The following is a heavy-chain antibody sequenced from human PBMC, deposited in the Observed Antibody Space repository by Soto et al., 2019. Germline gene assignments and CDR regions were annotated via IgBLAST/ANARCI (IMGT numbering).Heavy chain of an antibody. CDR3: ARENKDVNKSTSISSGFHGMDV. CDR1: GFTFRSHS. J-gene: IGHJ6*02. CDR2: ISTSSSFI. V-gene: IGHV3-21*01. Sequence: EEQLVESGGGLVKPGGSLRLSCEGSGFTFRSHSMNWVRQAPGRGLEWVASISTSSSFIYYGDSVRGRFIISRDNAKNSLELQMASLRVEDTAVYYCARENKDVNKSTSISSGFHGMDVWGHGITVTVS. D-gene: IGHD2-2*01.